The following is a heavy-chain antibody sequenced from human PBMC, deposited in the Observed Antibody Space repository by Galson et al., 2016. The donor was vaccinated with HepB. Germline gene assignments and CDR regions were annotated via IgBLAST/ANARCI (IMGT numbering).Heavy chain of an antibody. CDR1: GYTFTGFY. V-gene: IGHV1-2*02. Sequence: SVKVSCKASGYTFTGFYIHWVRQAPGQGLEWMGWISPNSGDTYYLQEFQGRVTMTRDTSISTAYMDLSRLRSDDTAIYYCARGRGSATWLLAYWGQGTLVTVSS. CDR2: ISPNSGDT. CDR3: ARGRGSATWLLAY. D-gene: IGHD2-15*01. J-gene: IGHJ4*02.